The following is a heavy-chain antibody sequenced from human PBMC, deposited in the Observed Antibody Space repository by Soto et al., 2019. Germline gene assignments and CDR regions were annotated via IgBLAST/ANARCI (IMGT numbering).Heavy chain of an antibody. CDR2: LYYSGST. Sequence: SETLSLTCTVSGGSVSVSGGSVSSGSYYWSWIRQPPGKGLEWIGYLYYSGSTNYNPSLKSRVTISVDTSKNQFSLKLSSVTAADTAVYYCARDRGAYGTDVWGQGTTVTVSS. CDR1: GGSVSSGSYY. J-gene: IGHJ6*02. V-gene: IGHV4-61*01. CDR3: ARDRGAYGTDV.